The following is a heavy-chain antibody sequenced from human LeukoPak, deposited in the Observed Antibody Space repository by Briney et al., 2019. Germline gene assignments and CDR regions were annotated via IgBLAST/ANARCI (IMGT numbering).Heavy chain of an antibody. J-gene: IGHJ4*02. D-gene: IGHD6-19*01. CDR1: GGSISSSNW. CDR2: IYHSGST. V-gene: IGHV4-4*02. Sequence: SETLSLTCAVSGGSISSSNWWSWVRQPPGKGLEWIGEIYHSGSTNYNPSLKSRVTISVDKSKNQFSLKLSSVTPADTAVYYCARGSIAVAGTNFDYWGQGTLVTVSS. CDR3: ARGSIAVAGTNFDY.